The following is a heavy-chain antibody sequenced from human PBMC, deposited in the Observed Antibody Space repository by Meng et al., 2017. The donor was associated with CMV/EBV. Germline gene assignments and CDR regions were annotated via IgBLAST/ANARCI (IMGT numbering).Heavy chain of an antibody. J-gene: IGHJ6*02. V-gene: IGHV1-69*05. CDR2: IIPIFGTA. D-gene: IGHD2-2*01. CDR1: GGTFSSYA. Sequence: SVKVSCKASGGTFSSYAISWVRQAPGQGLEWMGGIIPIFGTANYAQKFQGRVTITTDESTSTAYMELSSLRSEDTAVYYCARDLVYYCSSTSCYFDLYYGMDVWGQGTTVTVS. CDR3: ARDLVYYCSSTSCYFDLYYGMDV.